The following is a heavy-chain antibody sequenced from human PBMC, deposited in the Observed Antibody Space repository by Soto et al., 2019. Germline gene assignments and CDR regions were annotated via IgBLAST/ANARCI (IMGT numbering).Heavy chain of an antibody. J-gene: IGHJ6*02. D-gene: IGHD6-19*01. CDR2: IIPIFGTA. Sequence: SVKVSCKASGGTFSSYAISWVRQAPGQGLEWMGGIIPIFGTANYAQKFQGRVTITADESTSTAYMELSSLRSEDTAVYYCASGYSSDWIDYYYYGMDVWGQGTTVTVSS. CDR3: ASGYSSDWIDYYYYGMDV. V-gene: IGHV1-69*13. CDR1: GGTFSSYA.